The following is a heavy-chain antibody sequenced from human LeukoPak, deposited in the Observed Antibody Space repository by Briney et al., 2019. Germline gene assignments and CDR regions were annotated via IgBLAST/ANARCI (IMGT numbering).Heavy chain of an antibody. CDR3: AKGKRITIFGVVIRSEDYYYYMDV. CDR2: ISGSGGST. V-gene: IGHV3-23*01. D-gene: IGHD3-3*01. J-gene: IGHJ6*03. Sequence: PGGSLRLSCAASGFTFSSYAMSWVRQAPGKGLEWVSAISGSGGSTYYADSVKGRFTISRDNSKNTLYLQMNSLRAEDTAAYYCAKGKRITIFGVVIRSEDYYYYMDVWGKGTTVTVSS. CDR1: GFTFSSYA.